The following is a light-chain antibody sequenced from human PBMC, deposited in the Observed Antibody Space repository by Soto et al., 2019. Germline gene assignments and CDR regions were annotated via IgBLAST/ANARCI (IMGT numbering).Light chain of an antibody. CDR1: QDISNY. V-gene: IGKV1-33*01. CDR2: DAS. Sequence: DLQMTQSPSSLSASVGDRVTITCQASQDISNYLNWYQQKPGKAPKLLIYDASNLERGVPSRFSGSGSGTDFTFTISSLQPEDIATYYCQQYDNLSFTFGPGTKVDIK. CDR3: QQYDNLSFT. J-gene: IGKJ3*01.